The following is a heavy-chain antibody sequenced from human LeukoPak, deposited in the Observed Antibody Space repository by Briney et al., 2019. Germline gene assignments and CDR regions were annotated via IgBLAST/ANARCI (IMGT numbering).Heavy chain of an antibody. CDR3: ARDFPSGDYFDY. Sequence: PSETLSLTCTVSGGSISSGVYYWSWIRQHPGKGLEWVGYISDRGSTYYNPSLKSRVTVSVDTSKSQFSLKVSSVTAADTAVYYCARDFPSGDYFDYWGQGTLVTASS. V-gene: IGHV4-31*03. J-gene: IGHJ4*02. CDR2: ISDRGST. CDR1: GGSISSGVYY.